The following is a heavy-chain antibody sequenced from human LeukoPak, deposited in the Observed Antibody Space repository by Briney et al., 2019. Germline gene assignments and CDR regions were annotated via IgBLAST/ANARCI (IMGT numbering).Heavy chain of an antibody. J-gene: IGHJ6*03. V-gene: IGHV3-21*01. CDR1: GFTFSSYS. Sequence: PGGSLRLSCAASGFTFSSYSMNWVRQAPGKGLEWVSSISSSSSYIYYADSVKGRFTISRDNAKNSLYLQMNSLRAEDTAVYYCAREGTSYYDFWSGSAPWSYYYYYMDVWGKGTTVTVSS. D-gene: IGHD3-3*01. CDR2: ISSSSSYI. CDR3: AREGTSYYDFWSGSAPWSYYYYYMDV.